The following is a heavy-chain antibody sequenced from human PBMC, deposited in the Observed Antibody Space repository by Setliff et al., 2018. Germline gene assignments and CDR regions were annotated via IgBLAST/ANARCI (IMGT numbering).Heavy chain of an antibody. Sequence: PSETLSLTCSVSGGSISSYYWSWMRQPPGKGLEWIGYIFYSGSTNYNPSLKSRVTISVDTSKNQFSLKLSSVTAADTAVYYCVRGRRGGWYINYDYWGQGT. D-gene: IGHD6-19*01. J-gene: IGHJ4*02. V-gene: IGHV4-59*01. CDR1: GGSISSYY. CDR2: IFYSGST. CDR3: VRGRRGGWYINYDY.